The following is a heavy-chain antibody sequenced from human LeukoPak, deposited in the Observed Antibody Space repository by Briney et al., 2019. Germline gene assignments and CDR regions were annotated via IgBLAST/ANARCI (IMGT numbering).Heavy chain of an antibody. CDR2: ISSSSSAT. J-gene: IGHJ4*02. V-gene: IGHV3-48*01. D-gene: IGHD1-26*01. CDR1: GFTFSDYS. Sequence: GGSLRLSCVASGFTFSDYSMNWVRQAPGKGLEWVSHISSSSSATSYADSAKGRFTISRDNAKNSLFLQMDSLRADDTAVYYCASRVGALDYWGQGTLVTVSS. CDR3: ASRVGALDY.